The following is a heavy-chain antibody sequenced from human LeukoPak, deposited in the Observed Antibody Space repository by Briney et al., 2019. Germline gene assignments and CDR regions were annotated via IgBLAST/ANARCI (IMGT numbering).Heavy chain of an antibody. Sequence: GGSLRLSCAASGFTFSSYWMHWVRQAPGKGLVWVSRIKSDGSSTSYADSVKGRFTISRDNAKNTLYLQMNSLRAEDTAVYYCARDLNWDLFDYWGQGTLVTVSP. CDR3: ARDLNWDLFDY. CDR2: IKSDGSST. J-gene: IGHJ4*02. V-gene: IGHV3-74*01. D-gene: IGHD1-1*01. CDR1: GFTFSSYW.